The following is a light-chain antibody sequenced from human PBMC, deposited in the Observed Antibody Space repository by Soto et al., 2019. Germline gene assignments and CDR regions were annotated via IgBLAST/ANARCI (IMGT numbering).Light chain of an antibody. J-gene: IGKJ5*01. CDR1: QTVRNN. CDR2: GAS. Sequence: ENVLSLSPATLSSSPGERATLSCRSIQTVRNNYLAWYQQKPGQAPRLLIYGASSRATGIPDRFSGSGSGTEFTLTISSLQSEDFAVYYCQQYNNGPPNTFGQGTRLEIK. V-gene: IGKV3D-15*01. CDR3: QQYNNGPPNT.